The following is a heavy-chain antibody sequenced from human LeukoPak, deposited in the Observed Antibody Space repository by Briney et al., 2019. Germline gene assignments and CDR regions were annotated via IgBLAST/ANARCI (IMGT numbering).Heavy chain of an antibody. Sequence: GESLQISCQGSGYSFTSYWIGWVRQMPGKGLEWMGITYPGNSDTRYSPSFQGQVTISADKSISTAYLQWSSLKASDTAMYYCARSSGYDVVVDYWGQGTLVTVSS. D-gene: IGHD5-12*01. V-gene: IGHV5-51*01. CDR2: TYPGNSDT. CDR3: ARSSGYDVVVDY. CDR1: GYSFTSYW. J-gene: IGHJ4*02.